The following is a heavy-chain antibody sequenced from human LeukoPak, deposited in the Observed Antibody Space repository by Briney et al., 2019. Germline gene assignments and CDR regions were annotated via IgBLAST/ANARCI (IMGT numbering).Heavy chain of an antibody. CDR2: IYYSGST. J-gene: IGHJ4*02. CDR1: GGSISSSSYY. V-gene: IGHV4-39*07. D-gene: IGHD6-19*01. Sequence: SETLSLTCTVSGGSISSSSYYWGWIRQPPGKGLEWIGSIYYSGSTYYNPSLKSRVTISVDTSKNQFSLKLSSVTAADTAVYYCAREYTLYRSGWFLDYWGQGTVVTVSS. CDR3: AREYTLYRSGWFLDY.